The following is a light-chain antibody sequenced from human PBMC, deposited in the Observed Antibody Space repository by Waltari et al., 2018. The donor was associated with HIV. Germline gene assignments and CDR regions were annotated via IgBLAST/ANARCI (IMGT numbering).Light chain of an antibody. V-gene: IGKV3-20*01. J-gene: IGKJ2*01. CDR3: QQYGTSPYT. CDR2: AAS. CDR1: RSVSSNY. Sequence: ENVLTQSPGTLSLSPGERATLSCRASRSVSSNYLTWYQQRHGQAPRLLIYAASTRATSIPDRFSGSGSGTDFTLTISRLEPEDFAVYYCQQYGTSPYTFGQGTKVEI.